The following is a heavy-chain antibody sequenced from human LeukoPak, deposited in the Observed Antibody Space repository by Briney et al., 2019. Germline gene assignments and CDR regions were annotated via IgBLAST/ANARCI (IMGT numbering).Heavy chain of an antibody. CDR3: ARVCGGDCYHYDAFDI. J-gene: IGHJ3*02. CDR1: GYTFTNYD. V-gene: IGHV1-8*03. CDR2: MNPNSGNT. D-gene: IGHD2-21*02. Sequence: ASVKVSCKASGYTFTNYDINWVRQATGRGLEWMGWMNPNSGNTGYAQKFQGRVTITRNTSIRTAYMELSSLRSADTAVYYCARVCGGDCYHYDAFDIWGQGTMVTVSS.